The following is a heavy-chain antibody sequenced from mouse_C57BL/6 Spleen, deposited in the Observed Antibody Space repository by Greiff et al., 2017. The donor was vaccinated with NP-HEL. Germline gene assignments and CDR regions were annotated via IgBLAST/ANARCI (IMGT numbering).Heavy chain of an antibody. D-gene: IGHD2-4*01. CDR1: GYTFTSYW. J-gene: IGHJ4*01. V-gene: IGHV1-64*01. Sequence: VQLQQSGAELVKPGASVKLSCKASGYTFTSYWMHWVKQRPGQGLEWIGMIHPNSGSTNYNEKFKSKATLTVDKSSSTAYMQLSSLTSEDSAVYYRADDDYDEMAMDYWGQGTSVTVSS. CDR3: ADDDYDEMAMDY. CDR2: IHPNSGST.